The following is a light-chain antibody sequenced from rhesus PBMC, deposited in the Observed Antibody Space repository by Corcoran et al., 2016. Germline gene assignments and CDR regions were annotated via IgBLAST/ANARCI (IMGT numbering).Light chain of an antibody. CDR3: QQYNSYPLT. CDR2: VAT. CDR1: QGMSSN. Sequence: DIQMTQSPSSLSASVGDTVTITCRASQGMSSNLNWFQQKPGKAPKLELYVATNQHSGVPSRFSGSGSGPDFTLPISSLQPEDFATYFCQQYNSYPLTFGGGTKVEI. J-gene: IGKJ4*01. V-gene: IGKV1-28*02.